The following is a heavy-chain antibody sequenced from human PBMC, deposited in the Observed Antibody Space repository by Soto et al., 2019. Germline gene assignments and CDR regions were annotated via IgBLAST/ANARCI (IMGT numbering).Heavy chain of an antibody. Sequence: GGSLRLSCTASGFTFSAYDMSWVRQAPGKGLECVSSIRGKSDAIYYADSVKGRFTISRDNSRNTLYLQMNSLRVEDTAEYYCAPRLTVPPPAAFDIWGQGTMVTVSS. V-gene: IGHV3-23*01. D-gene: IGHD4-17*01. CDR2: IRGKSDAI. CDR3: APRLTVPPPAAFDI. J-gene: IGHJ3*02. CDR1: GFTFSAYD.